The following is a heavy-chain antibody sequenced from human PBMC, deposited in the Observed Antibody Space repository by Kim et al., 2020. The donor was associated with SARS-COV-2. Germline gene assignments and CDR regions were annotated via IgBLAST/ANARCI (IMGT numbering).Heavy chain of an antibody. V-gene: IGHV3-23*01. J-gene: IGHJ4*02. CDR3: AKNTPSRL. Sequence: GRTSYADSVKGRLTISRNNSKTTRYLQMNSLRAEDTAVYYCAKNTPSRLWGQGTLVTVSS. D-gene: IGHD2-15*01. CDR2: GRT.